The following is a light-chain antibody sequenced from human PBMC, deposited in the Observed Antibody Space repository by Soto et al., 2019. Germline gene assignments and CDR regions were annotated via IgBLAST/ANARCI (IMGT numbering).Light chain of an antibody. CDR3: HQRSNWPRT. Sequence: EIVLTQSPATLSLSPGERSTLSCRASQSVRTYLVWYQQKPGQAPRLLIYDTSTRATGVPARFSGSVSGTDFTLTISSLEPEDFAVYYCHQRSNWPRTFGGGTKVDI. CDR1: QSVRTY. CDR2: DTS. V-gene: IGKV3-11*01. J-gene: IGKJ4*01.